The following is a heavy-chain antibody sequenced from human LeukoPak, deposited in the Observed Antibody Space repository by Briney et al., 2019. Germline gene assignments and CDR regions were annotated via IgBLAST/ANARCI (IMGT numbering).Heavy chain of an antibody. J-gene: IGHJ4*02. Sequence: GEPLKISCKGSGCGFTTYWIGWVRQMPGKGLEWMGIIYPADSDTRYSPSFQGQVTISADKSISTAYLQWSSLKASDTAMYYCARLEGPRTNFDYWGQGTLVTVSS. CDR3: ARLEGPRTNFDY. CDR1: GCGFTTYW. CDR2: IYPADSDT. V-gene: IGHV5-51*01. D-gene: IGHD1/OR15-1a*01.